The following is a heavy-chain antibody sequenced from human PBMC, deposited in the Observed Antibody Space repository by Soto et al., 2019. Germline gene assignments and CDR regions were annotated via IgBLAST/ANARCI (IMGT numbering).Heavy chain of an antibody. J-gene: IGHJ3*02. CDR3: ARDIPTVTTEWSAFDI. Sequence: ASVKVSCKASGYTFTSYYMHWVRQAPGKGLEWMGIINPSGGSTSYAQKFQGRVTMTRDTSTSTVYMELSSLRSEDTAVYYCARDIPTVTTEWSAFDIWGQGTMVTVSS. D-gene: IGHD4-17*01. CDR2: INPSGGST. V-gene: IGHV1-46*03. CDR1: GYTFTSYY.